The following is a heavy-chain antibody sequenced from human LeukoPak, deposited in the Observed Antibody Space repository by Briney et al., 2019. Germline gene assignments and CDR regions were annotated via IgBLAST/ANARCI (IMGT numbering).Heavy chain of an antibody. CDR2: IYHSGST. CDR1: GGSISSTFYY. D-gene: IGHD3-10*01. Sequence: PSETLSLTCTVSGGSISSTFYYWGWIRQPPGKGLEWIGEIYHSGSTNYNPSLKSRVTISVDKSKNQFSLKLSSVTAADTAVYYCAREGRRAGMDVWGKGTTVTVSS. CDR3: AREGRRAGMDV. V-gene: IGHV4-39*07. J-gene: IGHJ6*04.